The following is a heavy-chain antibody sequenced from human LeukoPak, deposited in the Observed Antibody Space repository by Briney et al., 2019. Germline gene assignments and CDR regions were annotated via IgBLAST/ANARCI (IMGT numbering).Heavy chain of an antibody. CDR1: GGSISSGGYY. Sequence: PSETLSLTCTVSGGSISSGGYYWSWIRQHPGKGLEWIGYIYYSGSTYYNPSLKSRVTISVDTSKNQFSLKLSSVTAADTAVYYCARVGASGEIDYWGQGTLVTVSS. J-gene: IGHJ4*02. CDR2: IYYSGST. CDR3: ARVGASGEIDY. V-gene: IGHV4-31*03. D-gene: IGHD3-10*01.